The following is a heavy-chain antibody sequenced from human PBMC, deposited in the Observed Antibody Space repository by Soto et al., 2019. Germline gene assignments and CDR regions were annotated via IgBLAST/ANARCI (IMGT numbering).Heavy chain of an antibody. J-gene: IGHJ3*02. V-gene: IGHV3-23*01. Sequence: GGSLRLSCAASGFTFSSYAMSWVRQAPGKGLEWVSAISGSGGSTYYADSVKGRFTISRDNSKSTLYLQMNSLRAEDTAVYYCAKVGQKYYYGSGNAFDIWGQGTMVTVSS. CDR1: GFTFSSYA. D-gene: IGHD3-10*01. CDR2: ISGSGGST. CDR3: AKVGQKYYYGSGNAFDI.